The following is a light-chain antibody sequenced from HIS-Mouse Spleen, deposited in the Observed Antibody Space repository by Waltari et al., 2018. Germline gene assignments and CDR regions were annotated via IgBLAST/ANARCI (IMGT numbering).Light chain of an antibody. J-gene: IGLJ2*01. CDR1: TLGAKY. Sequence: SYELTQPPSVSVSPGQTVSITCSGDTLGAKYACWYQQKPGQSPVLVIYQDSKRPSGIPERFSGSNSGNTATLTISGTQAMDEADYYCQAWDSSYSVFGGGTKLTVL. CDR3: QAWDSSYSV. V-gene: IGLV3-1*01. CDR2: QDS.